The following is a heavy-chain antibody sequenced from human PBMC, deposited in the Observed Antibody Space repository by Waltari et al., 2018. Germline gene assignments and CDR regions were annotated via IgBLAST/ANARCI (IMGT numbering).Heavy chain of an antibody. Sequence: QVHRVQSGAEVKKPGASVNVSCKASGYIFSCCDINWVREVDGQGLGWMGWLHRYSGNAGYPRKSQGRATMTRDTSIRTSYMESSGLRYEVTRVYYCARRQAKGMDGSGQGTTVIFSS. J-gene: IGHJ6*02. CDR2: LHRYSGNA. CDR1: GYIFSCCD. V-gene: IGHV1-8*01. CDR3: ARRQAKGMDG.